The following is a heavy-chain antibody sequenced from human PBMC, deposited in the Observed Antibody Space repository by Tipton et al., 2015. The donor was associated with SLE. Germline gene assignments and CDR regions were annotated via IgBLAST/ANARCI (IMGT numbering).Heavy chain of an antibody. CDR1: GFTFSTYA. J-gene: IGHJ6*02. CDR2: ISGTGDNT. D-gene: IGHD2-15*01. Sequence: GSLRLSCAASGFTFSTYAMTWVRQAPGKGLEWVSSISGTGDNTYYADSVKGRFTISGDNSKNSLYLQMNSLRGEDTALYYCTKHGSSNYGMDVWGQGTTVTVSS. V-gene: IGHV3-23*01. CDR3: TKHGSSNYGMDV.